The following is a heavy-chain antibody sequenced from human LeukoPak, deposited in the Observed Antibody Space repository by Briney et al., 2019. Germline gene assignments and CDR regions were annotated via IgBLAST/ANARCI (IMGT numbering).Heavy chain of an antibody. J-gene: IGHJ4*02. Sequence: GGSLRLSCVVSGFTFNIYTIHWVRQAPGKGLEWVAALSYVGDNNFYADSVKGRFTISRDNSRTTVYLQMNSLRPEDSAVYYCARASRWLQLGPFDYWGQGTLVTVSS. CDR3: ARASRWLQLGPFDY. CDR2: LSYVGDNN. CDR1: GFTFNIYT. V-gene: IGHV3-30*01. D-gene: IGHD5-24*01.